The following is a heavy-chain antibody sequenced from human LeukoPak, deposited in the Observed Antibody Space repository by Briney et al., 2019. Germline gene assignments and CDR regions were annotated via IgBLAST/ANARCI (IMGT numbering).Heavy chain of an antibody. CDR3: ARDRGEPYSGRYYYYMDV. Sequence: PSETLSLTCTVSGGSISSYYWSWIRQPPGKGLEWIGHIYYSGSTNYNPSLKSRVTISVDTSKNQFSLKLTSVTAADTAVYYCARDRGEPYSGRYYYYMDVWGKGTTVTISS. V-gene: IGHV4-59*01. CDR1: GGSISSYY. J-gene: IGHJ6*03. CDR2: IYYSGST. D-gene: IGHD5-12*01.